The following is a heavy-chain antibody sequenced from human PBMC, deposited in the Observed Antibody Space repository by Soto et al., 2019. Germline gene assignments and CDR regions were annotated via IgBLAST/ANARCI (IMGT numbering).Heavy chain of an antibody. CDR3: AYRAIYSGSYWDGGYFDS. CDR2: IYWDNDK. Sequence: QITLRESGPTRVRPTQTLSLTCTFSGFSLQTSGVGVGWIRQPPGEALEWLALIYWDNDKRYNPSRRSRLSIIKDTAENQVVLIMTNMDPVDTATYYGAYRAIYSGSYWDGGYFDSWGQGTLITVSS. J-gene: IGHJ4*02. D-gene: IGHD1-26*01. V-gene: IGHV2-5*02. CDR1: GFSLQTSGVG.